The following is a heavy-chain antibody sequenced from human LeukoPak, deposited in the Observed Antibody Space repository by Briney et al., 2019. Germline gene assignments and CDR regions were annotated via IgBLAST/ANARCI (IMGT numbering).Heavy chain of an antibody. CDR1: GGSISNHY. CDR3: ARTPYGGKAAWFDP. CDR2: IYYSGST. V-gene: IGHV4-59*11. D-gene: IGHD4-23*01. J-gene: IGHJ5*02. Sequence: SETLSLTCTVSGGSISNHYWSWIRQPPGKGLEWIGYIYYSGSTNYNPSLKSRVTISVDTSKNQFSLKLSSVTAADTAVYYCARTPYGGKAAWFDPWGQGTLVTVSS.